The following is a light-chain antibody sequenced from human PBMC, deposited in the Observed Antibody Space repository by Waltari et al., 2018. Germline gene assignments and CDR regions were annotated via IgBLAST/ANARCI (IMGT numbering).Light chain of an antibody. CDR2: DAT. J-gene: IGLJ2*01. V-gene: IGLV2-11*01. CDR3: CSYAGDPISVF. Sequence: QSALTQPRSVSGSPGRSVTISCTGTPNDVGAHNSVSWYQLLPGKAPKLLIHDATRRPSGVPACFSGSQSGNTASLTVSGLQADDEGDYYCCSYAGDPISVFFGGGTRLTVL. CDR1: PNDVGAHNS.